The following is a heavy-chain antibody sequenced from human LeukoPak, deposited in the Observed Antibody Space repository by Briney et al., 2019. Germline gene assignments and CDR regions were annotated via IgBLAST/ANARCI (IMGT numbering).Heavy chain of an antibody. D-gene: IGHD2-2*01. CDR1: GFTFSNYG. J-gene: IGHJ4*02. V-gene: IGHV3-23*01. CDR2: ISHTT. Sequence: GGSLRLSCVASGFTFSNYGMSWVRQAPGKGLEWVSAISHTTCYADSVKGRFTISRDNSKNTVYLQMNSLRAEDTAVYYCTKGGQDCSPSSCYYDWGQGTLVTVSS. CDR3: TKGGQDCSPSSCYYD.